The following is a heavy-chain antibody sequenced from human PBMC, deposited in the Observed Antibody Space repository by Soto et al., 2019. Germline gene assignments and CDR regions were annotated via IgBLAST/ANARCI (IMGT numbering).Heavy chain of an antibody. J-gene: IGHJ5*02. V-gene: IGHV1-69*01. CDR1: VGTFSSYA. D-gene: IGHD3-3*01. CDR2: IIPIFGTA. Sequence: QVQLVQSGAEVKQPGSSVQVSCKASVGTFSSYAISWVRQAPGQGLEWMGGIIPIFGTANYAQKFQGRVTLTADESTSTAYMALSSLRSEDTAVYYCARGKTYYDFWSGDRGSLGYNWFDPWGQGTLVTVSS. CDR3: ARGKTYYDFWSGDRGSLGYNWFDP.